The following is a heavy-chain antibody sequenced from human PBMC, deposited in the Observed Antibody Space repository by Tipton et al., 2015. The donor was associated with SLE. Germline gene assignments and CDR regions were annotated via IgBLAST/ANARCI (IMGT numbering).Heavy chain of an antibody. CDR1: GFTFSNYE. D-gene: IGHD4-17*01. CDR3: ARVHGHLASYFDH. J-gene: IGHJ4*02. V-gene: IGHV3-48*03. Sequence: SLRLSCAASGFTFSNYEMNWVRQAPGKGLEWISYIATSGTTIYYADSVKGRCTLSRDNAKNSLYLQMYSLRAEDTAVYYCARVHGHLASYFDHWGQGTLVSVSS. CDR2: IATSGTTI.